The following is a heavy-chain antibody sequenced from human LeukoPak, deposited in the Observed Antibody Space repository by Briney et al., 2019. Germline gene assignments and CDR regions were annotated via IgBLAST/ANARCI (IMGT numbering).Heavy chain of an antibody. CDR1: GFTVSSNY. J-gene: IGHJ6*02. D-gene: IGHD5-24*01. CDR3: ASPGATSTDYYYGMDV. CDR2: IYSGGST. Sequence: PGGSLRLSCAASGFTVSSNYMSWVRQAPGKGLEWVSVIYSGGSTYYADSVKGRFTISRDNSKNTLYLQMNSLRAEDTAVYYCASPGATSTDYYYGMDVWGQGTTVTVS. V-gene: IGHV3-53*01.